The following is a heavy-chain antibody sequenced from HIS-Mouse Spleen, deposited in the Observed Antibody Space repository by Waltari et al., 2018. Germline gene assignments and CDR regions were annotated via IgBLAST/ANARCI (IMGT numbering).Heavy chain of an antibody. CDR3: ARASRDLLLPRYFDL. J-gene: IGHJ2*01. CDR1: GGSISSYY. Sequence: QVPLQESGPGLVKPSETLSLTCTVSGGSISSYYCSWIRQPPGKGLEWIGYYSGSTNYNPSLKSRVTISVDTSKNQFSLKLSSVTAADTAVYYCARASRDLLLPRYFDLWGRGTLVTVSS. V-gene: IGHV4-59*01. CDR2: YYSGST.